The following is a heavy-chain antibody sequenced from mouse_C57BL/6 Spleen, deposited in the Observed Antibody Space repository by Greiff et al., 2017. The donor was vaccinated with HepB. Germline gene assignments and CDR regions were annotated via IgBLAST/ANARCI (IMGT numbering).Heavy chain of an antibody. V-gene: IGHV1-15*01. D-gene: IGHD2-5*01. CDR3: SRASYYSNYAYYFDY. J-gene: IGHJ2*01. CDR2: IDPETGGT. Sequence: QVQLKESGAELVRPGASVTLSCKASGYTFTDYEMHWVKQTPVHGLEWIGAIDPETGGTAYNQKFKGKAILTADKSSSTAYMELRSLTSEDSAVYYCSRASYYSNYAYYFDYWGQGTTLTVSS. CDR1: GYTFTDYE.